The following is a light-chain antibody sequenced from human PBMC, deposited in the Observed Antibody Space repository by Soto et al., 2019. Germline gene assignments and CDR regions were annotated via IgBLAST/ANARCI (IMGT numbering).Light chain of an antibody. V-gene: IGLV2-14*03. CDR1: SSDVGGYNY. J-gene: IGLJ1*01. CDR3: SSYPSSNTYV. Sequence: QSALTQPASVSGSPGQWTTISCTGTSSDVGGYNYVSWYQHHPGKAPKLMIYDVTNRPSGVSNRFSGSKSGNTASLTISGLQTEDEADYYGSSYPSSNTYVFGTGTKLTVL. CDR2: DVT.